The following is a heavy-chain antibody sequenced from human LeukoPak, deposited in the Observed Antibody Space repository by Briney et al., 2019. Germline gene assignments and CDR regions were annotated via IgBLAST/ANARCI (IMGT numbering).Heavy chain of an antibody. Sequence: GGSLRLSCAASGFTFSSYAMHWVRQAPGKGLEWVAVISYDGSNKYYADSVKGRFTISRDNSKNTLYLQMNSLRSDDTAVYYCARDSWALFSLDAFDIWGQGTMVTVSS. D-gene: IGHD3-10*01. V-gene: IGHV3-30*04. J-gene: IGHJ3*02. CDR2: ISYDGSNK. CDR1: GFTFSSYA. CDR3: ARDSWALFSLDAFDI.